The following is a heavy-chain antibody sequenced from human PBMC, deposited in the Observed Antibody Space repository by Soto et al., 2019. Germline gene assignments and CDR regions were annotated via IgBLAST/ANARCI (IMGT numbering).Heavy chain of an antibody. Sequence: GASVKVSCKASGGTFSNYAINWVRQGPGQGLEWMGGIIPIFGTANYAQKFQGRVTITADESTSTAYLDLSRLRSEDTAVYYCARPVEMATISRSYLFYWGQGTLVTVSS. D-gene: IGHD5-12*01. J-gene: IGHJ4*02. CDR3: ARPVEMATISRSYLFY. V-gene: IGHV1-69*13. CDR2: IIPIFGTA. CDR1: GGTFSNYA.